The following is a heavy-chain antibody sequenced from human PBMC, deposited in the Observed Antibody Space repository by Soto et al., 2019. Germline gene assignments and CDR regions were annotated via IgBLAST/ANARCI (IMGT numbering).Heavy chain of an antibody. CDR3: ASFGKMDYAFDI. D-gene: IGHD3-10*01. CDR1: GFTFSSYA. Sequence: QVQLVESGGGVVQPGRSLRLSCAASGFTFSSYAMHWVRQAPGKGLEWVAVISYDGSNKYYADSVKGRFTISRDNSKNTLYLQMNSLRAEDTAVYYCASFGKMDYAFDIWGQGTMVTVSS. V-gene: IGHV3-30-3*01. CDR2: ISYDGSNK. J-gene: IGHJ3*02.